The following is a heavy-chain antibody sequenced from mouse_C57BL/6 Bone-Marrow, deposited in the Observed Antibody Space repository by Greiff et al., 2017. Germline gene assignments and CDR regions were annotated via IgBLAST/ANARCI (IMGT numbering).Heavy chain of an antibody. CDR2: INPSSGYT. CDR1: GYTFTSYT. V-gene: IGHV1-4*01. CDR3: AREPYYAMDY. J-gene: IGHJ4*01. Sequence: QVQLQQSGAELARPGASVKMSCKASGYTFTSYTMHWVKQRPGQGLEWIGYINPSSGYTKYNQKFKDKARLTAAKSSSTAYMQLSSLTSEDSAVYYGAREPYYAMDYWGQGTSVTVSS.